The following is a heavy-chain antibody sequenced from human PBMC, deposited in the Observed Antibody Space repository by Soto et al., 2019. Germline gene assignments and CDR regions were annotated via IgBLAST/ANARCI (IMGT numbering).Heavy chain of an antibody. CDR3: ARVGRAKTPAPYFDY. CDR1: GGTFSSYA. J-gene: IGHJ4*02. V-gene: IGHV1-69*13. D-gene: IGHD1-26*01. Sequence: SVKVSCKASGGTFSSYAISWVRQAPGQGLEWMGGIIPIFGTANYAQKFQGRVTITADESTSTAYMELSSLRSEDTAVYYCARVGRAKTPAPYFDYWGQGTLVTVSS. CDR2: IIPIFGTA.